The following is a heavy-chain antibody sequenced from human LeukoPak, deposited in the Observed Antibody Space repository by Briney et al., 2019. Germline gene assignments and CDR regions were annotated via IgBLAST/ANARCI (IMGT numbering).Heavy chain of an antibody. J-gene: IGHJ6*03. CDR1: GGSFSGYY. CDR2: INHSGST. CDR3: ARVGYSYVINDWSRTGLGAYPTKYYYHMDV. V-gene: IGHV4-34*04. Sequence: PSGTLSLTCAVYGGSFSGYYRGWIRQPPGKGLEWIGEINHSGSTTTNPSPTRRETRSGDTSKNQFSLKLSSVTAADTAVYFCARVGYSYVINDWSRTGLGAYPTKYYYHMDVWGKGTTVTVSS. D-gene: IGHD5-18*01.